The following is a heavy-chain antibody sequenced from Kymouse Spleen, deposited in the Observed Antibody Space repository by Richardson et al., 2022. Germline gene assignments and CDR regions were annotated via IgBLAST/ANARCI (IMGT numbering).Heavy chain of an antibody. CDR1: GFTFSSYW. D-gene: IGHD3-10*01. Sequence: EVQLVESGGGLVQPGGSLRLSCAASGFTFSSYWMHWVRQAPGKGLVWVSRINSDGSSTSYADSVKGRFTISRDNAKNTLYLQMNSLRAEDTAVYYCARDYYGPHYYYYGMDVWGQGTTVTVSS. J-gene: IGHJ6*02. V-gene: IGHV3-74*01. CDR2: INSDGSST. CDR3: ARDYYGPHYYYYGMDV.